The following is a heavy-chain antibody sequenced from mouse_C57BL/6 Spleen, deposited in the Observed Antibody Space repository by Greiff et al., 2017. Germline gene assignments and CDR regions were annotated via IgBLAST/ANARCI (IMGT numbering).Heavy chain of an antibody. J-gene: IGHJ4*01. V-gene: IGHV5-17*01. CDR1: GFTFSDYG. Sequence: EVKLMESGGGLVKPGGSLKLSCAASGFTFSDYGMHWVRQAPEKGLEWVAYISSGSSTIYYADTVKGRFTISRDNAKNTLFLQMTSLRSEDTAMYYCARDSYDYAMDYWGQVTSVTVSS. CDR2: ISSGSSTI. CDR3: ARDSYDYAMDY. D-gene: IGHD3-3*01.